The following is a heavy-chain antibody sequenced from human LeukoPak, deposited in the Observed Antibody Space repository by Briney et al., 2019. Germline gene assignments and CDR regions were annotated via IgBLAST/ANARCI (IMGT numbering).Heavy chain of an antibody. V-gene: IGHV3-11*01. CDR2: ISRSGSTR. D-gene: IGHD5-18*01. J-gene: IGHJ4*02. CDR1: GFTFSDYN. Sequence: GGSLRLSCAASGFTFSDYNMRWIRQAPGKGLEWVSSISRSGSTRYYADSVKGRFTISRDNAKNSLYLQMNSLRAEDTAVYYCARDPIQLWSFDYWGQGTLVTVSS. CDR3: ARDPIQLWSFDY.